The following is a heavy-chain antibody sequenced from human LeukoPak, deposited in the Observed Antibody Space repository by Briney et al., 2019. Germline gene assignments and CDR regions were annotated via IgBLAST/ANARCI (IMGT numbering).Heavy chain of an antibody. J-gene: IGHJ4*02. CDR2: ISSSSSYI. V-gene: IGHV3-21*01. CDR1: GFTFSSCS. D-gene: IGHD3-22*01. CDR3: ARDGPYYDSSGYYSY. Sequence: PGGSLRLSCAASGFTFSSCSMNWVRQAPGKGLEWVSSISSSSSYIYYADSVKGRFTISRDNTKNSLYLQMNSLRAEDTAVYYCARDGPYYDSSGYYSYWGQGTLVTVSS.